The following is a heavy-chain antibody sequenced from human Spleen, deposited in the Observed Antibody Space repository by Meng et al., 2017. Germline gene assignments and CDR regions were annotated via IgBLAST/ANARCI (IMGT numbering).Heavy chain of an antibody. CDR3: ARDTILDNSGYYYGGY. J-gene: IGHJ4*02. D-gene: IGHD3-22*01. CDR1: RYTFTSYG. Sequence: SVNVSCMACRYTFTSYGISWVRQAPGQGREWMGWISAYNGNTNYGQKRQGRVTMTTDTATCTVYMELRSLRSDDTAVYYCARDTILDNSGYYYGGYWGQGTLVTVSS. V-gene: IGHV1-18*01. CDR2: ISAYNGNT.